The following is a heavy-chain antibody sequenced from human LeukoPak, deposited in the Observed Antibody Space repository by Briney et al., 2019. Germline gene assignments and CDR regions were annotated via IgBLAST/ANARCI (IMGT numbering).Heavy chain of an antibody. CDR1: GGSISSSSYY. CDR3: ARRGLGDY. Sequence: PSETLSLTCTVSGGSISSSSYYWGWIRQPPGKGLEWIGSIYYSGSTYYNPSLKSRVTISVDTSKNQFSLKLSSVTAADTAVYYCARRGLGDYWGQGTLVTVSS. CDR2: IYYSGST. V-gene: IGHV4-39*01. D-gene: IGHD3-16*01. J-gene: IGHJ4*02.